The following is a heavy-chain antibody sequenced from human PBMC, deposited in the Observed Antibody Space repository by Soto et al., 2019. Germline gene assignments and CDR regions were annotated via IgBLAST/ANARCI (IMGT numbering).Heavy chain of an antibody. V-gene: IGHV3-30*03. D-gene: IGHD4-17*01. J-gene: IGHJ6*02. Sequence: VGSLRLSCAASGFTFSSYGMHWVRQAPGKGLEWVAIISYDGSNKYYADSVKGRFTISRDNSKNTLYLQMNSLRAEDTAVYYCARDTGDFWGVLFYGMDVWGQGTTVTVSS. CDR2: ISYDGSNK. CDR1: GFTFSSYG. CDR3: ARDTGDFWGVLFYGMDV.